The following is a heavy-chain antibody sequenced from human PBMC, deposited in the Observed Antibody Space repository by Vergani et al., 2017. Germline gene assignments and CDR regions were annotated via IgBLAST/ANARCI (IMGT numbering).Heavy chain of an antibody. CDR1: GFTFGDHG. CDR3: AKDLAAGLYYYYMDV. Sequence: VQLVESGGGVIQPGRSLRLSCAASGFTFGDHGFHWVRQVPGKGLEWISGIDWKSGSVGYADSVKGRFTITRDNAKKSLYLQMNSLRGDDTALYYCAKDLAAGLYYYYMDVWGKGTPVTVSS. V-gene: IGHV3-9*01. CDR2: IDWKSGSV. D-gene: IGHD6-13*01. J-gene: IGHJ6*03.